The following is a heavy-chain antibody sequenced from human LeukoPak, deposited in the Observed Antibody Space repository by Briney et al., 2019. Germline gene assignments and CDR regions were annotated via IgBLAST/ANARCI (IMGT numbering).Heavy chain of an antibody. CDR2: ISYDGSSK. D-gene: IGHD4-17*01. Sequence: GGSLRLSCAASGFTFTRHAMHWVRQAPGKGLEWVAVISYDGSSKYNEGSVKGRFTISRDISKNTLYLQMNSLRGEDTAVYYCARDVGYGENYYYYMDVWGTGTTVTVSS. CDR3: ARDVGYGENYYYYMDV. CDR1: GFTFTRHA. V-gene: IGHV3-30*04. J-gene: IGHJ6*03.